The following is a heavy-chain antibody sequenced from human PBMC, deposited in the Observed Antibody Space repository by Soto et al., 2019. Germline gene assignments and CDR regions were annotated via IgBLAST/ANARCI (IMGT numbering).Heavy chain of an antibody. CDR2: INHSGST. CDR1: GGSFSGYY. J-gene: IGHJ6*03. V-gene: IGHV4-34*01. Sequence: PSETLSLTCAVYGGSFSGYYWSWIRQPPGKGLEWIGEINHSGSTNYNPSLKSRVTISVDTSKNQFSLKLSSVTAADTAVYYCAREGLYYYYMDVWGKGTTVTVSS. CDR3: AREGLYYYYMDV.